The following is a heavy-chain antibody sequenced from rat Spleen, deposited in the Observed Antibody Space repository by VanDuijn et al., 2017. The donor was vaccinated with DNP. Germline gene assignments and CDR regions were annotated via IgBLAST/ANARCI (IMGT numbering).Heavy chain of an antibody. V-gene: IGHV2-6*01. CDR2: MSSGGST. Sequence: QVQLKESGPGLVQPSQTLSLTCTVSGFSLTDYIIIWVRQPPGKGLEWIAAMSSGGSTLYNSALESRLSISRDTSKSQVFLEMSGLQTEDTAMYFCARALRLIHYGGYAYWGQGTLVTVSS. CDR3: ARALRLIHYGGYAY. J-gene: IGHJ3*01. CDR1: GFSLTDYI. D-gene: IGHD1-11*01.